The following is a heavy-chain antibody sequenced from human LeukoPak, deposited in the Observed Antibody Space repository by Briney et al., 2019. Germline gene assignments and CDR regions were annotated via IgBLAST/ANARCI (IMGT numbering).Heavy chain of an antibody. V-gene: IGHV4-38-2*02. D-gene: IGHD3-22*01. CDR2: INHSGST. CDR1: GHSISSGDY. J-gene: IGHJ6*02. Sequence: SETLSLTCTVSGHSISSGDYWGCIRQPPGKGLEWIGNINHSGSTYYNPSLKSRATLSVDTSKNQFSLKLTSVTAADTAVYYCARGRTYYYDTSGYYPSIYYGMDVWGQGTTVIVSS. CDR3: ARGRTYYYDTSGYYPSIYYGMDV.